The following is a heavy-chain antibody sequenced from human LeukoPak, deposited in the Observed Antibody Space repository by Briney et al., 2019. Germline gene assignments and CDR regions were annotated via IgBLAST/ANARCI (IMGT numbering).Heavy chain of an antibody. D-gene: IGHD1-26*01. J-gene: IGHJ4*02. V-gene: IGHV1-46*01. CDR1: GYTFTSYY. Sequence: ASVKVSCKASGYTFTSYYIHWVRQAPGQGLEWMGIINPSGDSTSYAQKFQGRVTLTTDTSTSTVYMELSSLRSEDTAVYYCARDAASGSYLLGSDYWGQGTLVTVST. CDR3: ARDAASGSYLLGSDY. CDR2: INPSGDST.